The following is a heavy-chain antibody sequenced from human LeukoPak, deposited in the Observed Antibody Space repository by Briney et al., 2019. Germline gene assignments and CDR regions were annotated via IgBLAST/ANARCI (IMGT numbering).Heavy chain of an antibody. CDR1: GFTFSSYA. CDR3: ARDIAAAGSNWFDP. D-gene: IGHD6-13*01. V-gene: IGHV3-30*04. Sequence: GRSLRLSCAASGFTFSSYAMHWVRQAPGKGLEWVAVISYDGSNKYYADSVKGRFTISRDNSKNTLYLQMNSLRAEDTAVYYCARDIAAAGSNWFDPWGQGTLVTVSS. J-gene: IGHJ5*02. CDR2: ISYDGSNK.